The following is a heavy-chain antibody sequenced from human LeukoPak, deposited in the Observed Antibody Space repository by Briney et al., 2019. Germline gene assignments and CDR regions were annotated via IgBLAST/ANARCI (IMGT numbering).Heavy chain of an antibody. V-gene: IGHV3-11*05. D-gene: IGHD6-13*01. Sequence: GGSLRLSCAVSGFTFSDHYMDWIRQAPGKGLEWVSYISTTSSYTNHADSVKGRFTISRDNAKNSLYLQMNSLRAEDTAVYYCARGIAAAANYFDYWGQGTLVTVSS. CDR1: GFTFSDHY. CDR3: ARGIAAAANYFDY. CDR2: ISTTSSYT. J-gene: IGHJ4*01.